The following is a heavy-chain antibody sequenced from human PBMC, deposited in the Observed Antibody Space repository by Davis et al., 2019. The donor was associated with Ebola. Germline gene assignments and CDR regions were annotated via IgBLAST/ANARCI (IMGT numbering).Heavy chain of an antibody. V-gene: IGHV1-46*02. CDR1: GYTFNSYY. Sequence: ASVKVSCKASGYTFNSYYMHWVRQAPGQGLEWMGIINPSGGSTSYAQKFQGRVTMTRDTSTSTVYMELSSLRSEDTAIYYCARAPTWSQINYYCFDYWGQGTPVTVSS. J-gene: IGHJ4*02. CDR3: ARAPTWSQINYYCFDY. CDR2: INPSGGST. D-gene: IGHD3-10*01.